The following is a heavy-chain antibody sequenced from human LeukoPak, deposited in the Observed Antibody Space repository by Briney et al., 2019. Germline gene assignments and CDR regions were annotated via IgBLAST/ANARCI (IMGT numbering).Heavy chain of an antibody. CDR2: TSSDGSNK. J-gene: IGHJ4*02. CDR1: GFTFSDYG. V-gene: IGHV3-30*12. CDR3: AKDQTPTQFDY. D-gene: IGHD2-15*01. Sequence: GGSLRLSCAASGFTFSDYGIHWVRLAPGKGLEWVGVTSSDGSNKFYADSVKGRFTVSRDNSKNTLYLQMNSLRAEDTAVYYCAKDQTPTQFDYWGQGTLVTVSS.